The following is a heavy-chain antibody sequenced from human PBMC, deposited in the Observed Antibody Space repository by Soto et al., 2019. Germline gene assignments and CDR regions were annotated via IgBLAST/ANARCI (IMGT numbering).Heavy chain of an antibody. D-gene: IGHD3-22*01. CDR2: ISSSSSTI. J-gene: IGHJ5*02. Sequence: EVQLVESGGGLVQPGGSLRLSCAASGFTFSSYSMNWVRQAPGKGLEWVSYISSSSSTIYYADSVKGRFTISRDNAKNSLYLQMNSLRDEDTAVYYCAIETYYCDSSGYGVDPWGQGTLVTVSS. CDR1: GFTFSSYS. V-gene: IGHV3-48*02. CDR3: AIETYYCDSSGYGVDP.